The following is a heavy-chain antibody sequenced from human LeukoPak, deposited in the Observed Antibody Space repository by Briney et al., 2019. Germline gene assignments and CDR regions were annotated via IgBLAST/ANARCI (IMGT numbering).Heavy chain of an antibody. CDR1: GGSISNTNYY. CDR3: ARQGGRTMAFDI. J-gene: IGHJ3*02. D-gene: IGHD2-15*01. Sequence: SSETLSLTCTASGGSISNTNYYWAWIRQPPGKGLEWIGSLYYSGTSYYTPSLRSRVTISVDTSKNQFSLKLNAVSAADTAVYYCARQGGRTMAFDIWGQGTLVTVSS. V-gene: IGHV4-39*01. CDR2: LYYSGTS.